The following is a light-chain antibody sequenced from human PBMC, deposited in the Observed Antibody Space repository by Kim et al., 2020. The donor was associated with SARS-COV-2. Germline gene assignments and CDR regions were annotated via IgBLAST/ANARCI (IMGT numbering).Light chain of an antibody. CDR1: GSGSGGYGGYTY. V-gene: IGLV2-8*01. Sequence: SGSISCSGSGSGSGGYGGYTYVSWYQQHPGNAPKLIIYEVTKRPSGVPNRFSGSKSGNTAFLTVSGLQAEDEADYYCTTHANSDYIFGTGTKVTVL. CDR2: EVT. J-gene: IGLJ1*01. CDR3: TTHANSDYI.